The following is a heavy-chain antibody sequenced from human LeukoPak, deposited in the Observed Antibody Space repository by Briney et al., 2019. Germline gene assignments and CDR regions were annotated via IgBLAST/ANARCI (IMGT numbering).Heavy chain of an antibody. CDR2: INPNSGGT. CDR3: ARALSPRIVVVSEYPQASH. CDR1: GYTITGYY. Sequence: ASLQVSCKASGYTITGYYMHWVRQAPGEGLEWMGWINPNSGGTNYAQKFQGRVTMTRDTSISTAYMELSRLRSDDTAVYYCARALSPRIVVVSEYPQASHWGQGTLVTVSS. J-gene: IGHJ4*02. D-gene: IGHD3-22*01. V-gene: IGHV1-2*02.